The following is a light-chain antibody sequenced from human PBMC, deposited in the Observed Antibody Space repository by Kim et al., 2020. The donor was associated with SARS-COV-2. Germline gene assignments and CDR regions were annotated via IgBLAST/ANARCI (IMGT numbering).Light chain of an antibody. CDR1: SSDVGGYNY. Sequence: QSVLTQPASVSGSPGQSITISCTGTSSDVGGYNYVSWYQQHPGKAPKLMIYDVSNRPSGVSNRFSGSKSGNTASLTISGLQAEDEADYYCSSYTRSNTLVFGTGTKVTVL. J-gene: IGLJ1*01. CDR2: DVS. CDR3: SSYTRSNTLV. V-gene: IGLV2-14*03.